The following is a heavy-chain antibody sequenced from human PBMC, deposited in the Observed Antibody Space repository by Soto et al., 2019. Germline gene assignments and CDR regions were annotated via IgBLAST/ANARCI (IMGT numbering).Heavy chain of an antibody. CDR2: MSFDGTR. D-gene: IGHD3-16*01. V-gene: IGHV3-30*03. CDR1: GFTFSNYA. CDR3: TRGRPLPSMNTGDEPLYI. J-gene: IGHJ3*02. Sequence: QVQLVESGGGVVQPGTSLTLSCAASGFTFSNYAMHWVRQAPGKGLEWVAAMSFDGTRYYADSVKGRSTISRDSARNTVFLQTSGLRVDDTALYYCTRGRPLPSMNTGDEPLYIWGQGTMVTVSS.